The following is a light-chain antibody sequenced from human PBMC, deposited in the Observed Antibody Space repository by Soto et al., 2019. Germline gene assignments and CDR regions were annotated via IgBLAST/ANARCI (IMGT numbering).Light chain of an antibody. CDR3: SSYAGSNNLV. Sequence: QSVLTQPPSASGSPGQSVIISCTGTSSDVGGYNYVSWYQQHPGKAPKLMIYEVSKRPSGVPDRFSGSKSGNTASLTVSGLQAEDEADYYCSSYAGSNNLVFGGGTKVTVL. J-gene: IGLJ2*01. CDR1: SSDVGGYNY. CDR2: EVS. V-gene: IGLV2-8*01.